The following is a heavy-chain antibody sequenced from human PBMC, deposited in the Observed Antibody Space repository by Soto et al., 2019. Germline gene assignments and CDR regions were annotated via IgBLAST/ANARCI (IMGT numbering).Heavy chain of an antibody. CDR1: GGSINSYW. D-gene: IGHD3-10*01. V-gene: IGHV4-4*07. J-gene: IGHJ4*02. Sequence: ETLSLTCSVSGGSINSYWWSWIRQPAGKGLEWIGRVYSSGTTDYNPSLNSRATLSVETSKNQFSLKLSSVTAADTAVYYCARDIGSYAYGEGYWGQGIQVTVSS. CDR3: ARDIGSYAYGEGY. CDR2: VYSSGTT.